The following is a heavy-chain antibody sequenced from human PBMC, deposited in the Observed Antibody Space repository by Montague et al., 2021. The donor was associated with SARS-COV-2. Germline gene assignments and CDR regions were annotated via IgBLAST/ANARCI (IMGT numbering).Heavy chain of an antibody. CDR3: AKVGDIMAGYSLVNLDP. CDR1: GFTFSGSP. J-gene: IGHJ5*01. V-gene: IGHV3-23*03. D-gene: IGHD3-9*01. Sequence: SLRLSCAASGFTFSGSPMSWVRQAPGKGLEWVSVIHSAGRRSYYGDSVEGRFTISRDNSKNTVFLQMNNLRAEDTAVYYCAKVGDIMAGYSLVNLDPWGRGTVVMVAS. CDR2: IHSAGRRS.